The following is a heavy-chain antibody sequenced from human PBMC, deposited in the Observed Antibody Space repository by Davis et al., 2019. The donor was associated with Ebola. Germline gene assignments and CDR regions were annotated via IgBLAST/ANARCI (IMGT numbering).Heavy chain of an antibody. D-gene: IGHD2-21*01. CDR3: ARYSRGMDY. V-gene: IGHV4-59*08. CDR1: GGSISSYY. CDR2: IYYSGST. Sequence: PSETLSLTCTVSGGSISSYYWSWIRQPPGKGLEWIGYIYYSGSTNYNPSLKSRVTISVDTSKNQFSLKLSSVTAADTAVYYCARYSRGMDYWGQGTLVTVSS. J-gene: IGHJ4*02.